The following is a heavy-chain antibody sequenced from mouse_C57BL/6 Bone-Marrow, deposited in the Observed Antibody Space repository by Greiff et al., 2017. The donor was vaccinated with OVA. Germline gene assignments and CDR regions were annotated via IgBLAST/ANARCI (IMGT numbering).Heavy chain of an antibody. D-gene: IGHD2-5*01. CDR1: GFTFTDYE. V-gene: IGHV1-15*01. CDR3: TRRYSNYYAMDD. CDR2: IDPETGGT. J-gene: IGHJ4*01. Sequence: QVQLQQSGAELVRPGASVTLSCKASGFTFTDYEMHWVQQTPVHGLEWIGAIDPETGGTASYQKFKGKAILTAAKSSSTAYMELRSLTSEDSAVYYCTRRYSNYYAMDDGGQGTSVTVSS.